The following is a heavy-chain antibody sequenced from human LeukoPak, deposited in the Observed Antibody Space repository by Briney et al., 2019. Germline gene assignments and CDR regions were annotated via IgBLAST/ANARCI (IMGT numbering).Heavy chain of an antibody. CDR2: INPNSGKT. D-gene: IGHD1-1*01. Sequence: ASVKVSCKASGYTFTSYDINWVRQATGQGLEWMGWINPNSGKTKYAQKFQGRVTMTGNTSISTAYMELSSLRSEDTAVYYCASPTQLYSSNRMDVWGQGTTATVSS. V-gene: IGHV1-8*01. CDR1: GYTFTSYD. J-gene: IGHJ6*02. CDR3: ASPTQLYSSNRMDV.